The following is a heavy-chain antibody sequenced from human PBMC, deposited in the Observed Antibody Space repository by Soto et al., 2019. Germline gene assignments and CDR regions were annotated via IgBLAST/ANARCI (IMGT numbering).Heavy chain of an antibody. D-gene: IGHD2-2*01. V-gene: IGHV1-2*02. CDR1: GYTFTGYY. J-gene: IGHJ6*04. CDR2: INPNSGGT. Sequence: DSVQVSCKASGYTFTGYYMHWVRQAPGQGLEWMGWINPNSGGTNYAQKFQGRVTMTRDTSISTAYMELSRLRSDDTAVYYCARDLGAPAPTSLSYYGMDGWGTGNTVTVFS. CDR3: ARDLGAPAPTSLSYYGMDG.